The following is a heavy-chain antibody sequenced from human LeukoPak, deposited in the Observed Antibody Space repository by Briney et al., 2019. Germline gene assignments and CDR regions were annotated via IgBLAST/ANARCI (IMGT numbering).Heavy chain of an antibody. CDR2: IYYSGST. Sequence: SSETLSLTCTVSGGSISSYYWSWIRQPPGKGLEWIGYIYYSGSTNYSPSLKSRVTISVDTSKNQFSLKLSSVTAADTAVYYCARGREQLASFDYWGQGTLVTVSS. V-gene: IGHV4-59*01. CDR1: GGSISSYY. J-gene: IGHJ4*02. CDR3: ARGREQLASFDY. D-gene: IGHD6-6*01.